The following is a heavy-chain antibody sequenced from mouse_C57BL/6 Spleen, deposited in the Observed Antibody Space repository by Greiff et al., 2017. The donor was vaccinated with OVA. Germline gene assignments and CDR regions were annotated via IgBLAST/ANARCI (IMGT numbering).Heavy chain of an antibody. CDR1: GYSFTGYY. Sequence: EVQLQESGPELVKPGASVKMSCKASGYSFTGYYMHWVKQSPEQSLEWIGGINPGTGGTNYNQKFKGKATLTVAKSSSTAYMQLKSLTSEDSAVYYCERSSYPGGMDYWGQGTLVTVSA. J-gene: IGHJ4*01. D-gene: IGHD2-12*01. CDR2: INPGTGGT. V-gene: IGHV1-42*01. CDR3: ERSSYPGGMDY.